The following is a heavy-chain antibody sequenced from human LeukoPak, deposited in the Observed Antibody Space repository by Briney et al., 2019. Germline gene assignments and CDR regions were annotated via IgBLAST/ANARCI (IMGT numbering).Heavy chain of an antibody. Sequence: GGSLRLSCAASGFTFDDYAMHWVRQAPGKGLEWVSGISWNSGSIGYADSVKGRFTISRDNAKNSLYLQMNSLRAEDTALYYCAKGGAGDYYFDHWGQGTLVTVSS. D-gene: IGHD4-17*01. V-gene: IGHV3-9*01. CDR1: GFTFDDYA. J-gene: IGHJ4*02. CDR3: AKGGAGDYYFDH. CDR2: ISWNSGSI.